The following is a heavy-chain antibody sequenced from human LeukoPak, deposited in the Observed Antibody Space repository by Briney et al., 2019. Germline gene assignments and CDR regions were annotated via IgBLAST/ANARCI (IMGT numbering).Heavy chain of an antibody. CDR1: GGSISSYY. CDR3: ARGGYSGYGHAFDI. Sequence: SETLSLTCTVSGGSISSYYWSWIRQPPGKGLEWIGYIYYSGSTNYNPSLKSRVTISVDTSKNQFSPKLSSVTAADTAVYYCARGGYSGYGHAFDIWGQGTMVTVSS. D-gene: IGHD5-12*01. CDR2: IYYSGST. J-gene: IGHJ3*02. V-gene: IGHV4-59*01.